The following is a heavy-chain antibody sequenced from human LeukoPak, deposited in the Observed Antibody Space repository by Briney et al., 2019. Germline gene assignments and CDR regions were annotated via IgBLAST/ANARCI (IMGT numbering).Heavy chain of an antibody. Sequence: PSETLSLTCTVSGYSISSGYYWGWIRQPPGKGLEWIGTIYYSGSTYYNPSLTSRVTISVDTSKNQFSLKLSSVTAADTAVYYCARARSSSYYYYYYYMDVWGKGTTVTVSS. V-gene: IGHV4-38-2*02. J-gene: IGHJ6*03. CDR2: IYYSGST. CDR1: GYSISSGYY. CDR3: ARARSSSYYYYYYYMDV. D-gene: IGHD6-6*01.